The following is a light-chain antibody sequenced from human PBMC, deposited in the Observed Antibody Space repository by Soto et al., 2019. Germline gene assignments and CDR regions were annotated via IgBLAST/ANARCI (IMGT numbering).Light chain of an antibody. CDR1: QNVGNN. V-gene: IGKV3-11*01. CDR2: AAS. Sequence: VLTQSPATLSLSPGESATLSCRASQNVGNNLAWYQQKSGQAPRLLIYAASDRATGVPARFSGRMSGTDFTLTISSLEPEGFATYFCQYRSRWPRGTFGRGTKLE. CDR3: QYRSRWPRGT. J-gene: IGKJ2*02.